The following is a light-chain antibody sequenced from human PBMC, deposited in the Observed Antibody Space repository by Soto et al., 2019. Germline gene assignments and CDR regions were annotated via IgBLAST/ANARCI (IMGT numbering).Light chain of an antibody. CDR3: HQRSNWPPS. CDR2: DAS. V-gene: IGKV3-11*01. J-gene: IGKJ3*01. Sequence: IVLTQSPATLSLSPGERATLSCRASQSVSSLLAWYQQKPGQAPRLLIYDASNRATGIPARFSGSGSGTDFTLTISRLEPEDFAIYYCHQRSNWPPSFGPGTTVDIK. CDR1: QSVSSL.